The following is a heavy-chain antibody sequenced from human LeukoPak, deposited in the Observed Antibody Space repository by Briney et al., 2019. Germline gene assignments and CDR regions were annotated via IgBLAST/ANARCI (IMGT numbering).Heavy chain of an antibody. Sequence: GGSLRLSCAASGFTANNNYMSWVRQAPGKSLQWVSLIYSGSSAYYEDSVKGRFTISRDSSKNMVFLQMNSLRAEDTAVYYCASSGAYSDFDFWGQGTLVTVSS. J-gene: IGHJ4*02. CDR3: ASSGAYSDFDF. CDR2: IYSGSSA. CDR1: GFTANNNY. V-gene: IGHV3-53*01. D-gene: IGHD3-22*01.